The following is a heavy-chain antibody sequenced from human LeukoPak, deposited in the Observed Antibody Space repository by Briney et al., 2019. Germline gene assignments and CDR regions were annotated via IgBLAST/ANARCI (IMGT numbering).Heavy chain of an antibody. Sequence: PSQTLSLTCTVSGGSISSVDYYWSWLRQPPGKGREWIGYIYYSGSTYYNPSLKSRVTISVDTSKNQFSLKLSSVAAADTAVYYCARVGYSYGYVDYWGQGTLVTVSS. CDR2: IYYSGST. D-gene: IGHD5-18*01. CDR3: ARVGYSYGYVDY. V-gene: IGHV4-30-4*01. CDR1: GGSISSVDYY. J-gene: IGHJ4*02.